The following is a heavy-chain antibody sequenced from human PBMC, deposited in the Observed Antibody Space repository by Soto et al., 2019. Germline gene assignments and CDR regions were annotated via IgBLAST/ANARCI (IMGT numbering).Heavy chain of an antibody. CDR3: ARVPPRPNWFDP. CDR1: GYIFTGYY. V-gene: IGHV1-2*02. CDR2: INPNSGDT. Sequence: SVKVSFRAAGYIFTGYYIHWVRQAPGQGLEWMGWINPNSGDTRYAQKFQGRVTMTRDTSINTAYMEVKRLRSDDTAVYYCARVPPRPNWFDPWGPGTLVTVSS. J-gene: IGHJ5*02.